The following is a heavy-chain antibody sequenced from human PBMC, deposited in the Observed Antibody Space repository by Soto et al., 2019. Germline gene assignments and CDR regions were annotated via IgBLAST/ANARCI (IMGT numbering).Heavy chain of an antibody. CDR2: IYYSGST. Sequence: PSETLSVTCTVSGGSMISYGGSCIRQPPGKGLEWIGFIYYSGSTSYNPSLKSRVSISVDTSKNQFSLKLSSVTAADTAVYYCARQVTTIYSYFDYWGQRALVTVYS. J-gene: IGHJ4*02. CDR1: GGSMISYG. CDR3: ARQVTTIYSYFDY. V-gene: IGHV4-59*08. D-gene: IGHD5-12*01.